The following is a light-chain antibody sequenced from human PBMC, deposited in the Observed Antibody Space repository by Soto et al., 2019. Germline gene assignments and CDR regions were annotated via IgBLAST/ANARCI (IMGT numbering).Light chain of an antibody. CDR1: RSVLYKSNNKNH. CDR3: QQYFDVPFT. J-gene: IGKJ5*01. Sequence: DIVMTQSPDSLAVSLGERATMNCKYSRSVLYKSNNKNHLAWYQQKPGQPPQLIIYWASTRESGVPERFSGSGSGTDFTLTISSLEAEDVAFYWCQQYFDVPFTFGGGTRLEI. V-gene: IGKV4-1*01. CDR2: WAS.